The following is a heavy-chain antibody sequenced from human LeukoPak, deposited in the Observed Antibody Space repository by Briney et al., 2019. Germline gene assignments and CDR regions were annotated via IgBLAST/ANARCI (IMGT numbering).Heavy chain of an antibody. V-gene: IGHV4-34*01. CDR1: GGSFSGYY. CDR2: INHSGST. J-gene: IGHJ4*02. Sequence: PSETLSLTCAVYGGSFSGYYWSWIRQPPGKGLEWIGEINHSGSTNYNPSLKSRVTISVDTSKNQFSLKLSSVTAADTAVYYCARSVHTVVTPFDYWGQGTLVTVSS. D-gene: IGHD4-23*01. CDR3: ARSVHTVVTPFDY.